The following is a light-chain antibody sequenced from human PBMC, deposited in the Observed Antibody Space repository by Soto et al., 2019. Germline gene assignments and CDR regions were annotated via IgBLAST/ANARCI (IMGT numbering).Light chain of an antibody. V-gene: IGKV2-28*01. CDR3: MQTLQSPLT. CDR2: LGS. CDR1: QSLLHSNGYNY. Sequence: DIVMTQSPLSLPVTPGEPASISCRSSQSLLHSNGYNYLDWFLQKPGQSPQLLIYLGSNRASGVPDRFSGSGSGTDFTLRISRVEAEDVGVYYCMQTLQSPLTFGRGTKVE. J-gene: IGKJ4*01.